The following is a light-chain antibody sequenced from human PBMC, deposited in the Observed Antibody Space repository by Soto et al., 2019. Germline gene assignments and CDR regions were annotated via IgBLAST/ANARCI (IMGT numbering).Light chain of an antibody. CDR2: SNN. CDR1: SSNIGNNY. CDR3: AAWDDSLNGHVV. J-gene: IGLJ2*01. Sequence: QSVLTQPPSVSAAPGQKVTISCSGSSSNIGNNYVSWYQQLPGTAPRFLIYSNNQRPSGVPDRFSGSKSGTSASLAISGLQSEDEADYYCAAWDDSLNGHVVFGGGTQLTVL. V-gene: IGLV1-44*01.